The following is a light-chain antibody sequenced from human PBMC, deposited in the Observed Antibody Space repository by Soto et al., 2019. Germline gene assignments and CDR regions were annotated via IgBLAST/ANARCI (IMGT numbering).Light chain of an antibody. J-gene: IGKJ5*01. CDR3: QQYNTWTPIP. Sequence: EIVMTQSPATLSVSPGERATLSCRASQSVSSNLAWYQQKPGQAPRLLIFGASTRATGIPARFSGSGSGTEFTLTISSLQSEDFEVYYCQQYNTWTPIPFGPGTRLDIK. CDR1: QSVSSN. CDR2: GAS. V-gene: IGKV3-15*01.